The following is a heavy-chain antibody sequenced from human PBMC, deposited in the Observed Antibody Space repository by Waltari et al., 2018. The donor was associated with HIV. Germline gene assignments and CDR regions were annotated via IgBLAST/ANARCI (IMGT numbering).Heavy chain of an antibody. V-gene: IGHV3-33*01. CDR3: ARKYSSSWGAPFDY. Sequence: QVQLVESGGGVVQPGRSLRLSCATSGFTLRSYGMHWVRQAPGKGGEWVRVIWDDGRKKYYADSVKGRFTISRDNSKNTLYLQMNSLRIEDTAVYYCARKYSSSWGAPFDYWGQGTLVTVSS. CDR1: GFTLRSYG. J-gene: IGHJ4*02. CDR2: IWDDGRKK. D-gene: IGHD6-13*01.